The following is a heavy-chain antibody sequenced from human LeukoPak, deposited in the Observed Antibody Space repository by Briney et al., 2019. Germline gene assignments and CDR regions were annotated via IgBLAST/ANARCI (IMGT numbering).Heavy chain of an antibody. Sequence: GGSLRLSCAASGFTFSSYWMHWVRQAPGEGLVWVSRINSDGSSTYYADSVKGRFTISRDNSKNTLYLQMNSLRAEDTAVYYCAKGTISVAGPDAFDIWGQGTMVTVSS. J-gene: IGHJ3*02. D-gene: IGHD6-19*01. V-gene: IGHV3-74*01. CDR3: AKGTISVAGPDAFDI. CDR2: INSDGSST. CDR1: GFTFSSYW.